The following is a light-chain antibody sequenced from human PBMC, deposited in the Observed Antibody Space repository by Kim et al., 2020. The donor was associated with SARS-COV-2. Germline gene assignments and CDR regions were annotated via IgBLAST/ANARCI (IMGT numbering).Light chain of an antibody. CDR3: QSYDSSIVV. Sequence: GKTGTISCTPSSGSIASNYVQWYQQRPGSAPTTVIYEDNQRPSGVPDRFSGSIDSSSNSASLTISGLKTEDEADYYCQSYDSSIVVFGGGTQLTVL. J-gene: IGLJ2*01. CDR2: EDN. CDR1: SGSIASNY. V-gene: IGLV6-57*03.